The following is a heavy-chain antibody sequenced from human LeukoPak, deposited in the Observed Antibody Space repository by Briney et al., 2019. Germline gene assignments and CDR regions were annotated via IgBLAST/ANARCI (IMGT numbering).Heavy chain of an antibody. D-gene: IGHD3-22*01. CDR3: ANGYYDSSGYYY. CDR2: MNPNWGYT. J-gene: IGHJ4*02. V-gene: IGHV1-8*01. Sequence: ASVKVSCKASGYTFTSPDINWVRRAPGQGLEWMGWMNPNWGYTGYAQKFQARVTMTRDTSIDTAYMELSSLRSDDTAVYYCANGYYDSSGYYYWGQGTLVTVSS. CDR1: GYTFTSPD.